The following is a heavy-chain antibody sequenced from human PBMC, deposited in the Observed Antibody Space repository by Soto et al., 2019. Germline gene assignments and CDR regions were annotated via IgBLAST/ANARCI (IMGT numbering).Heavy chain of an antibody. CDR2: ISDSGTGT. D-gene: IGHD3-22*01. Sequence: EVQILESGGGLVQPGGSLRLSCAASGFTFSSYAMYWVRQAPGKGLAWVSGISDSGTGTYYADSVKGRFTISRDNSKNTVYLEMKSLRAEDTAVYYCAKDHTVVIRDAFDIWGQGTMVNASS. CDR3: AKDHTVVIRDAFDI. J-gene: IGHJ3*02. V-gene: IGHV3-23*01. CDR1: GFTFSSYA.